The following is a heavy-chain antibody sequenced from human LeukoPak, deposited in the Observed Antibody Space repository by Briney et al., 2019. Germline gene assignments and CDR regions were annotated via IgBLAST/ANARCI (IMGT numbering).Heavy chain of an antibody. D-gene: IGHD3-10*01. J-gene: IGHJ4*02. CDR3: ARDYYYYGSGY. V-gene: IGHV3-33*01. CDR2: IWYDGSNK. Sequence: GGSLRLSCAASGFTFSSYGMHWVRQAPGKGLEWVAAIWYDGSNKYYADSVKGRFTISRDNAKNSLYLQMNSLRAEDTAVYYCARDYYYYGSGYWGQGTLVTVSS. CDR1: GFTFSSYG.